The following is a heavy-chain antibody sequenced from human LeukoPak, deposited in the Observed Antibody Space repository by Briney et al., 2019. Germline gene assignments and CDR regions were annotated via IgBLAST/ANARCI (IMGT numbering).Heavy chain of an antibody. V-gene: IGHV4-59*01. Sequence: KPSETLSLTCTVSGGSISSYYWSWIRQPPGKGLAWIGYIYYSGSTNYNPSLKSRVTISVDTSKNQFSLKLSSVTAADTAVYYCARGPYCSSTSCYRYYYYYMDVWGKGTTVTVSS. D-gene: IGHD2-2*01. CDR1: GGSISSYY. CDR3: ARGPYCSSTSCYRYYYYYMDV. J-gene: IGHJ6*03. CDR2: IYYSGST.